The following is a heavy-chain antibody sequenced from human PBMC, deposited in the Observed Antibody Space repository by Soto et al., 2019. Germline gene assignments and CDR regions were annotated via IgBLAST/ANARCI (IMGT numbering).Heavy chain of an antibody. CDR1: GYTFTSYG. V-gene: IGHV1-18*01. CDR3: ARDLRSHYFDY. J-gene: IGHJ4*02. D-gene: IGHD3-16*01. Sequence: QVQLVQSGAEVQKPGASVKVSCKASGYTFTSYGISWVRQAPGQGLEWMGWISAYNGNTNYAQKFQGRITMTTGTSTSKAYMELRSLRSDDTAVYYCARDLRSHYFDYWGEGTLVTVSS. CDR2: ISAYNGNT.